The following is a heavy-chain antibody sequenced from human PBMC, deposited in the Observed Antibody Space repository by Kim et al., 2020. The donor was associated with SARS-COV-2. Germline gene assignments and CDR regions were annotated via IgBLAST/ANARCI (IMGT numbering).Heavy chain of an antibody. V-gene: IGHV3-11*06. J-gene: IGHJ6*02. Sequence: GRFTISRDNAKNSLYLQMNSLRAEDTAVYYCARDTSKQWLGTYYYYGMDVWGQGTTVTVSS. CDR3: ARDTSKQWLGTYYYYGMDV. D-gene: IGHD6-19*01.